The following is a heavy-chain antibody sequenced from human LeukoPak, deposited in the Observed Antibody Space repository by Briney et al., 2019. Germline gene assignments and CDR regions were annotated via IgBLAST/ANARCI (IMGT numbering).Heavy chain of an antibody. Sequence: GSLRLSCAASRFTFSSYAMSWVRQAPGKGLEWVSAITAGAGSTYYADSVKGRFTISKDNSKNTLFLQMNSLRAEDTAVYYCAKDQKNYYYMDVWGKGTTVTVSS. V-gene: IGHV3-23*01. CDR3: AKDQKNYYYMDV. CDR2: ITAGAGST. CDR1: RFTFSSYA. J-gene: IGHJ6*03.